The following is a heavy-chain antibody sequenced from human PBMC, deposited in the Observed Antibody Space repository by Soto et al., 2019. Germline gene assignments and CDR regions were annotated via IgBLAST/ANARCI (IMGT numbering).Heavy chain of an antibody. CDR2: ISAYNGNT. D-gene: IGHD3-22*01. V-gene: IGHV1-18*01. CDR1: GYTFTSYG. J-gene: IGHJ1*01. CDR3: ARGTYYYDSSGYYPPREYFQH. Sequence: ASVKVSCKASGYTFTSYGISWVRQAPGQGLEWMGWISAYNGNTNYAQKLQGRVTMTTDTSTSTAYMELRSLRSDDTAVYYCARGTYYYDSSGYYPPREYFQHWGQGTLVTAPQ.